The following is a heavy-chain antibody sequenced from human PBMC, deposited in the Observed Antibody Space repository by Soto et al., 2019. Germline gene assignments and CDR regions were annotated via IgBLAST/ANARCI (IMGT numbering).Heavy chain of an antibody. CDR1: GFTFSTYT. CDR2: VGGSGDGT. Sequence: GGSLRLSCAASGFTFSTYTMTWVRQAPGKGLEWVSSVGGSGDGTYYADSVKGRFTISRDNSKNTLYLQMNSLRAEDTAIYYCAKAREVTSVRISLDQWGQGTRVTASS. D-gene: IGHD3-10*01. V-gene: IGHV3-23*01. J-gene: IGHJ4*02. CDR3: AKAREVTSVRISLDQ.